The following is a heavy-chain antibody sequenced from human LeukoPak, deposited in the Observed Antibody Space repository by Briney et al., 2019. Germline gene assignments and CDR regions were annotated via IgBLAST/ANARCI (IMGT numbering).Heavy chain of an antibody. CDR2: INAGNGNT. J-gene: IGHJ4*02. CDR1: GYTFTSYA. D-gene: IGHD2-15*01. Sequence: ASVKVSCKASGYTFTSYAVHWVRQAPGQRLEWMGWINAGNGNTKYSQEFQGRVTITRDTSASTAYMELSSLRSEDMAVYYCARDFCSGGSCYFDYWGQGTLVTVSS. CDR3: ARDFCSGGSCYFDY. V-gene: IGHV1-3*03.